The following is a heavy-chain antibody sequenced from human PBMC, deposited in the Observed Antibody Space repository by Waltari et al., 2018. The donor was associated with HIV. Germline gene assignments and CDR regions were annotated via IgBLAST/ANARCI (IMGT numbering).Heavy chain of an antibody. D-gene: IGHD3-22*01. CDR2: IRPDGRET. Sequence: EVQLVESGGGLVQPGESLRLSCAASGFTFSSHWMSWVRPAPGKGPGGVAKIRPDGRETYYVDSVKGRFTISRDNAKTSLYLQMNSLRAEDTAVYFCAREYFYESSGYYYRSTFDYWGQGTLVTVSS. CDR1: GFTFSSHW. CDR3: AREYFYESSGYYYRSTFDY. J-gene: IGHJ4*02. V-gene: IGHV3-7*01.